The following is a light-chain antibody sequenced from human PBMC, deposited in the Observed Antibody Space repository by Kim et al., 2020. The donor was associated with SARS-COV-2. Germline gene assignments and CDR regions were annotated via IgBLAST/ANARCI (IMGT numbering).Light chain of an antibody. V-gene: IGLV9-49*01. J-gene: IGLJ1*01. Sequence: QPVLTQPPSASASLGASVTLTCTLSSGYSNYKVDWYQQRPGKGPRFVMRVGTGGIVGSKGDGIPDRFSVLGSGLNRYLTIKNIQEEDESDYHCGADHGSGSNFVYVLVTGTKVTVL. CDR3: GADHGSGSNFVYV. CDR2: VGTGGIVG. CDR1: SGYSNYK.